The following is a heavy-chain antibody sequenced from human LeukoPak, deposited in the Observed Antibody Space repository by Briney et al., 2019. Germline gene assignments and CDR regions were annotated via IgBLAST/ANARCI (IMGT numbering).Heavy chain of an antibody. CDR2: IYTSGST. V-gene: IGHV4-61*02. D-gene: IGHD1-26*01. J-gene: IGHJ5*02. Sequence: PSQTLSLTCTVSGGSISSGSYYWSWIRQPAGKGLEWIGRIYTSGSTNYHPSLKSRVTISVDTSKNQFSLKLSSVTAADTAVYYCARGDWFDPWGQGTLVTVSS. CDR1: GGSISSGSYY. CDR3: ARGDWFDP.